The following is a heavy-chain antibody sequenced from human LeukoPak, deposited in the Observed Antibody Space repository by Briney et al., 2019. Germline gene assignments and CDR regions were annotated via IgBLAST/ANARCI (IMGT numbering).Heavy chain of an antibody. V-gene: IGHV3-30*18. CDR2: ISYDGSNK. CDR1: GFTFSSYG. D-gene: IGHD5-12*01. J-gene: IGHJ4*02. CDR3: AKDRVATTGYFDY. Sequence: GRSLRLSCAAFGFTFSSYGMHWVRQAPGKGLEWVAVISYDGSNKYYADSVKGRFTISRDNSKNTLYLQMNSLRAEDTAVYYCAKDRVATTGYFDYWGQGTLVTVSS.